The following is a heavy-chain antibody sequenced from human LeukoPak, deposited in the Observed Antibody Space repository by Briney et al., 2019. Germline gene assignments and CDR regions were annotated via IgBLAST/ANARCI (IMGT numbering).Heavy chain of an antibody. CDR1: GFTFSSYG. Sequence: GGSLRLSCTASGFTFSSYGMHWVRQAPGKGLVWVSRINSDGSSTSYADSVKGRFTISRDNAKNTLYLQMNSLRAEDTAVYYCAMGPYYYDISGSYYWGEGSPVTVSS. CDR2: INSDGSST. D-gene: IGHD3-22*01. J-gene: IGHJ4*02. V-gene: IGHV3-74*01. CDR3: AMGPYYYDISGSYY.